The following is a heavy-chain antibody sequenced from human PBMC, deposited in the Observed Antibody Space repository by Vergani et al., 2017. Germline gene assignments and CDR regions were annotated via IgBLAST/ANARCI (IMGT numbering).Heavy chain of an antibody. J-gene: IGHJ4*02. V-gene: IGHV1-2*02. CDR3: ARDRVGSGWKPDY. D-gene: IGHD6-19*01. CDR2: INPNSGGT. Sequence: VQLVQSGAEVKKPGTTVKISCKVSGYTLTDYWMHWVRQAPGQGLEWMGWINPNSGGTNYAQKFQGRVTMTRDTSISTAYMELSRMGYDDTAVYYCARDRVGSGWKPDYWGQGTLVTVSS. CDR1: GYTLTDYW.